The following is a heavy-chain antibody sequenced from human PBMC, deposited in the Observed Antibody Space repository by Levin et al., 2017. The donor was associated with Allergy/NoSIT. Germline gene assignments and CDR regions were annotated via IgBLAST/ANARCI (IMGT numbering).Heavy chain of an antibody. D-gene: IGHD3-16*02. CDR3: AKGGGYDYVWGSYRY. V-gene: IGHV3-9*01. CDR2: ISWNSGSI. Sequence: SLKISCAASGFTFDDYAMHWVRQAPGKGLEWVSGISWNSGSIGYADSVKGRFTISRDNAKNSLYLQMNSLRAEDTALYYCAKGGGYDYVWGSYRYWGQGTLVTVSS. CDR1: GFTFDDYA. J-gene: IGHJ4*02.